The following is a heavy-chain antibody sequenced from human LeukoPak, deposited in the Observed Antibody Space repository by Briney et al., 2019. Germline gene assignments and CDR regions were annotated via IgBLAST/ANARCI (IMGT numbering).Heavy chain of an antibody. Sequence: ASVKVSCKASGYTFTSYGISWVRQAPGQGLEWMGWISAYNGNTNYAQKLQGRVTMTTDTSTSTAYMELRSLRSDDTAAYYCARDYLVRGVLAYFDYWGQGTLVTVSS. CDR3: ARDYLVRGVLAYFDY. CDR2: ISAYNGNT. D-gene: IGHD3-10*01. CDR1: GYTFTSYG. V-gene: IGHV1-18*01. J-gene: IGHJ4*02.